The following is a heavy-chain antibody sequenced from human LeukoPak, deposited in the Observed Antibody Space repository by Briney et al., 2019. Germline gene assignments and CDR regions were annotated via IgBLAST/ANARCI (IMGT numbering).Heavy chain of an antibody. CDR1: GFTFSSAW. J-gene: IGHJ4*02. D-gene: IGHD6-13*01. CDR3: TRRSSAAGRQYFDY. Sequence: GGSLRLSCAASGFTFSSAWTNWVRQAPGKGLEWVGRIKSETDGGTTDYAAPVKGTFTISRDDSENTLYLQMNSLKTEDTAVYYYTRRSSAAGRQYFDYWGQGTLVTVSS. CDR2: IKSETDGGTT. V-gene: IGHV3-15*07.